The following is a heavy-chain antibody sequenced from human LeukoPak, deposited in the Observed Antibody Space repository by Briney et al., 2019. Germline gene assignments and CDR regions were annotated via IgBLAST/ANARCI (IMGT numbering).Heavy chain of an antibody. CDR3: ARADGDYNYYYGMDV. D-gene: IGHD4-17*01. CDR2: INPNSGGT. CDR1: GYTFTSYD. V-gene: IGHV1-2*04. Sequence: ASVKVSCKASGYTFTSYDINWVRQATGQGLEWMGWINPNSGGTNYAQKFQGWVTMTRDTSISTAYMELSRLRSDDTAVYYCARADGDYNYYYGMDVWGQGTTVTVSS. J-gene: IGHJ6*02.